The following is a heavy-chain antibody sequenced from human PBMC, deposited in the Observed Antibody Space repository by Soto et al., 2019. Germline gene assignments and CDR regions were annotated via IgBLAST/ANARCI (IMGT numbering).Heavy chain of an antibody. CDR1: GYTFTSYA. J-gene: IGHJ5*02. V-gene: IGHV1-3*01. D-gene: IGHD3-3*01. CDR3: AREFLEWPTPSPNFRNNCFDP. CDR2: INAGNGNT. Sequence: GASVKVSCKASGYTFTSYAMHWVRQAPGQRLEWMGWINAGNGNTKYSQKFQGRVTITRDTSASTAYMELSSLRSEDTAVYYCAREFLEWPTPSPNFRNNCFDPWGQGTLVTVSS.